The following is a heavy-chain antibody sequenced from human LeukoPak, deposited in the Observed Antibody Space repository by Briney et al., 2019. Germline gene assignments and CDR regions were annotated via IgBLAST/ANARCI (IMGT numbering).Heavy chain of an antibody. V-gene: IGHV1-3*01. CDR1: GYTFTSYA. J-gene: IGHJ6*04. D-gene: IGHD4-17*01. Sequence: ASVKVSCKASGYTFTSYAMHWVRQAPGQRLEWMGWTNAGNGNTKYSQKFQGRVTITRDTSASTAYMELSSLRSEDTAVYYCARDAHMTTVTSGYYYGMDVWGKGTTVTVSS. CDR3: ARDAHMTTVTSGYYYGMDV. CDR2: TNAGNGNT.